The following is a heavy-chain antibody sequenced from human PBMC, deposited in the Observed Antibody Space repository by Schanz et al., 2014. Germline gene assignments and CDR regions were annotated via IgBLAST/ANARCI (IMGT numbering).Heavy chain of an antibody. D-gene: IGHD1-26*01. V-gene: IGHV1-18*01. CDR1: GYTFSTYD. J-gene: IGHJ4*02. CDR3: ARDRDQWDGNFCDY. CDR2: IGGSDGNT. Sequence: QVQLVQSGAEVKKPGASVKVSCKASGYTFSTYDINWVRQAPGQGLEWMGWIGGSDGNTNFAQKFQGRVTMTTDTSTSTVYMELRSLTSDDSAVYYCARDRDQWDGNFCDYWGQGTLVTVSS.